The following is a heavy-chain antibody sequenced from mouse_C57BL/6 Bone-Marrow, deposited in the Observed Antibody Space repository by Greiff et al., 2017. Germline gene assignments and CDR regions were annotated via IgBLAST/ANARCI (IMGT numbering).Heavy chain of an antibody. V-gene: IGHV5-9*01. CDR2: ISGGGGNT. CDR3: ARPPTVVVPEYFDV. Sequence: EVQLVESGGGLVKPGGSLKLSCAASGFTFSSYTMSWVRQTPEKRLEWVATISGGGGNTYYPDSVKGRFTISRANAKNTLYLQMSSLRSEDTALYYCARPPTVVVPEYFDVWGTGTTVTVSS. D-gene: IGHD1-1*01. CDR1: GFTFSSYT. J-gene: IGHJ1*03.